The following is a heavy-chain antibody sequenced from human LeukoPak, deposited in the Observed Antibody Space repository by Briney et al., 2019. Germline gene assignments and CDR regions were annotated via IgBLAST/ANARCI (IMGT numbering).Heavy chain of an antibody. D-gene: IGHD2-21*02. J-gene: IGHJ4*02. V-gene: IGHV4-34*01. CDR2: INHSGST. Sequence: SETLSLTCTVSGGSISSYYWSWIRQPPGKGLEWIGEINHSGSTNYNPSLKSRVTISVDTSKNQFSLKLSSVTAADTAVYYCARQRRYCGGDCLPYYFDYWGQGTLVTVSS. CDR3: ARQRRYCGGDCLPYYFDY. CDR1: GGSISSYY.